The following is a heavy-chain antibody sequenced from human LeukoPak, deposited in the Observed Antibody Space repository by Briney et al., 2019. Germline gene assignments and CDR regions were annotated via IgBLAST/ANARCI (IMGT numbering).Heavy chain of an antibody. CDR2: IRYDGTNK. CDR3: AKDRSGSYSQGLDY. J-gene: IGHJ4*02. V-gene: IGHV3-30*02. Sequence: GGSLRLSCAASGFIFSSYGMHWVRQAPGKGLEWVAFIRYDGTNKYYADSVKGRFTISRDNSKNTLYLQMNSLRAEDTAVYYCAKDRSGSYSQGLDYWGQGTLVTVSS. CDR1: GFIFSSYG. D-gene: IGHD1-26*01.